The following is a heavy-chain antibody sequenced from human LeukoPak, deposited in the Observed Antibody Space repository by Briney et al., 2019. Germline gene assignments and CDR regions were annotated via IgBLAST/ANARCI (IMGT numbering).Heavy chain of an antibody. CDR2: ISGSGGST. Sequence: GGSLRLSCAASGFTFSSYAMSWVRQAPGKGLEWVSAISGSGGSTYYADSVKGRFTISRDNSKNTLYLQMNSLRAEDTAVYYCAKDPSRSYGYAGGHFDYWGQGTLVTVSS. J-gene: IGHJ4*02. CDR3: AKDPSRSYGYAGGHFDY. V-gene: IGHV3-23*01. D-gene: IGHD5-18*01. CDR1: GFTFSSYA.